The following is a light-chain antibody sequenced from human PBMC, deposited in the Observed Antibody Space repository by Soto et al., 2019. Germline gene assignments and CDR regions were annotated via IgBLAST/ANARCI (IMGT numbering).Light chain of an antibody. CDR3: NSYTSSNTHNYV. Sequence: QSVLTQPASLSGSPGQSITISCTGTSSDVGGYNYVSWYQQHPGKAPKLIIYEVSNRPSGVSTRFSGSKSGNTASLTISGLQAEDEADYYCNSYTSSNTHNYVFGTGTKVTVL. CDR1: SSDVGGYNY. J-gene: IGLJ1*01. V-gene: IGLV2-14*01. CDR2: EVS.